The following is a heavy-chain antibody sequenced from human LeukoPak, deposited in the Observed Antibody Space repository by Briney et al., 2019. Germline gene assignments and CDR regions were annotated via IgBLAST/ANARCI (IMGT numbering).Heavy chain of an antibody. V-gene: IGHV1-69*02. CDR1: GGTFSSYT. CDR3: ARVSPTEDWFDP. Sequence: SVKVSCKASGGTFSSYTISWVRQAPGQGLEWMGRIIPILGIANYAQKFQGRVTITADKSTSTAYMELSSLRSEDTAVYYYARVSPTEDWFDPWGQGTLVTVSS. CDR2: IIPILGIA. D-gene: IGHD2-21*02. J-gene: IGHJ5*02.